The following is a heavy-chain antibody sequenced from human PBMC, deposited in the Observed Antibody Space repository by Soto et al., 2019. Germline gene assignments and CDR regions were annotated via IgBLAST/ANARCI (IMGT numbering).Heavy chain of an antibody. CDR2: ISYDGSNK. V-gene: IGHV3-30*18. CDR1: GFTFCSYG. Sequence: GGSLRLSCAASGFTFCSYGMDWVRQAPGKGLEWVAVISYDGSNKYYADSVKGRFTISRDNSKNTLYLQMNSLRAEDTAVYYCAKVPLGSGGRYYYYGMDVWGQGTTVTVSS. D-gene: IGHD2-15*01. CDR3: AKVPLGSGGRYYYYGMDV. J-gene: IGHJ6*02.